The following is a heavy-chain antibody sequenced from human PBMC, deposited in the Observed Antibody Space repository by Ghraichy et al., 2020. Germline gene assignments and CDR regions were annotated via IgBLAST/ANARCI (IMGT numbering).Heavy chain of an antibody. CDR2: IYHSGST. V-gene: IGHV4-30-2*01. CDR3: ARTTVTRPYYGMDV. J-gene: IGHJ6*02. D-gene: IGHD4-17*01. Sequence: SETLSLTCAVSGGSISSGGYSWSWIRQPPGKGLEWIGYIYHSGSTYYNPSLKSRVTISVDRSKNQFSLKLSSVTAADTAVYYCARTTVTRPYYGMDVWGQGTTVTVSS. CDR1: GGSISSGGYS.